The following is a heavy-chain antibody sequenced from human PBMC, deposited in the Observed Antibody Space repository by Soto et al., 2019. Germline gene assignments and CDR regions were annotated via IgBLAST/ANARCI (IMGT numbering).Heavy chain of an antibody. J-gene: IGHJ4*03. CDR2: IFYSGSP. CDR1: DYSIRTYY. Sequence: PSETLSLTCTVSDYSIRTYYWSWIRQPPGKRLEWIGDIFYSGSPNSNPSLRSRLTMSIDTSKNQFSLKLISVTAADTAVYYCARLKGAYFDYWGQGTMVTVSS. CDR3: ARLKGAYFDY. V-gene: IGHV4-59*01.